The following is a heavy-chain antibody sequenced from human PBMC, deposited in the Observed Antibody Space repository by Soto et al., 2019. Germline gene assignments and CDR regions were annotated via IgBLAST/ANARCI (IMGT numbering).Heavy chain of an antibody. CDR3: ARGRHYDSSGYYSWFDS. Sequence: SQTLSLTCAISGDSVSRNNTAWIWIRRSPSRGLEWLGRTYYRSKWNYGYAVCMKSRITINSDTSRNQLSPQVKSVTPEDTAVYYCARGRHYDSSGYYSWFDSWGQGTLVTVSS. V-gene: IGHV6-1*01. CDR1: GDSVSRNNTA. D-gene: IGHD3-22*01. CDR2: TYYRSKWNY. J-gene: IGHJ5*01.